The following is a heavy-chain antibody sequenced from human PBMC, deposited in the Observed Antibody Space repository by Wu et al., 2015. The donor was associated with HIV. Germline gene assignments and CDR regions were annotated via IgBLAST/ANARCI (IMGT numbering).Heavy chain of an antibody. CDR3: ARDLARETMIRDRPRYGLDV. D-gene: IGHD3-10*02. Sequence: QVQLVQSGAEVKKPGSSVKVSCKASGGIFSNYDINWVRQAPGQGLEWMGGTTPMFGTTNYAQKFQGRVTITSDVYTATGYMELSSLRSEDTAVYFCARDLARETMIRDRPRYGLDVWGQGTTVTVSS. J-gene: IGHJ6*02. CDR1: GGIFSNYD. V-gene: IGHV1-69*05. CDR2: TTPMFGTT.